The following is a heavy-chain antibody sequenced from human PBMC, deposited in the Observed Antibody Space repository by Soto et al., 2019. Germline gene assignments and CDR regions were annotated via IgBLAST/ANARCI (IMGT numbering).Heavy chain of an antibody. CDR3: ARVGPWVPYYYDSSPYNFDNWFDP. V-gene: IGHV4-38-2*01. CDR2: IYHGGST. J-gene: IGHJ5*02. Sequence: SETLSLTCAVSGYSISSGNYWGWLRQPPRKGLEWIGSIYHGGSTYYNPPLNSPVTLSCDMTNNHVPLILNSVTAAYPTVYYFARVGPWVPYYYDSSPYNFDNWFDPWGQGTLVTVSS. D-gene: IGHD3-22*01. CDR1: GYSISSGNY.